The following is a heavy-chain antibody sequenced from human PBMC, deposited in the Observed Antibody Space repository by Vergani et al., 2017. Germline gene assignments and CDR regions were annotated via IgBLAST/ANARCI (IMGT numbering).Heavy chain of an antibody. D-gene: IGHD3-22*01. J-gene: IGHJ4*02. V-gene: IGHV3-9*01. Sequence: EVQLVESGGGLVQPGRSLRLSCAASGFTFDDYAMHWVRQAPGKGLEWVSGISWNSGSIGYADSVKGRFTISRDNAKNSLYLQMNSLRAEEKALYYCAKYSSGYQYYFDYWGQGTLVTVSS. CDR1: GFTFDDYA. CDR3: AKYSSGYQYYFDY. CDR2: ISWNSGSI.